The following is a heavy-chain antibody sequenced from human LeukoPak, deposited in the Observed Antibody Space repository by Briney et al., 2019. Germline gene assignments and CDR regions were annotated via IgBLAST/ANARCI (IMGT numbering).Heavy chain of an antibody. CDR2: ISSSGSTI. V-gene: IGHV3-48*03. J-gene: IGHJ6*03. Sequence: GGSLRLSCAASGFTFSSYEMNWIRQAPGKGLEWVSYISSSGSTIYYADSVKGRFTISRDNAKNSLYLQMNSLRAGDTAVYYCAKTTITPPYYMDVWGKGTTVTVSS. CDR3: AKTTITPPYYMDV. D-gene: IGHD4-11*01. CDR1: GFTFSSYE.